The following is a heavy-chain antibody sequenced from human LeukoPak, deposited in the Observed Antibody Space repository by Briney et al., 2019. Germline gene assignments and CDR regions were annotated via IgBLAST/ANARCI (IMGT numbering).Heavy chain of an antibody. J-gene: IGHJ4*02. CDR2: ISWNSGSI. D-gene: IGHD3-10*01. CDR1: GFTFDDYA. Sequence: GGSLRLSCAASGFTFDDYAMHWVRQAPGKGLEWVSGISWNSGSIGYADSVKGRFTISRDNAKNSLNLQMNSLRAEDTALYYCAKDTSTVRGGFDYWGQGTLVTVSS. CDR3: AKDTSTVRGGFDY. V-gene: IGHV3-9*01.